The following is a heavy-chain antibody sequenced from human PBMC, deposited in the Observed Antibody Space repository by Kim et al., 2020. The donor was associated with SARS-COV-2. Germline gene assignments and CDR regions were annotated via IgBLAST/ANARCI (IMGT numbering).Heavy chain of an antibody. V-gene: IGHV4-39*01. J-gene: IGHJ6*02. CDR2: LYYSGST. CDR3: AQYYYDSTFYPGYYGLDV. D-gene: IGHD3-22*01. CDR1: GGSISNSSYY. Sequence: SETLSLTCTVSGGSISNSSYYRGWIRQPPGKGLEWIGSLYYSGSTYYNPSFKSRVTISVDTSKNQFSLKLSSVTAADTAVYYCAQYYYDSTFYPGYYGLDVWGQGTTVTVSS.